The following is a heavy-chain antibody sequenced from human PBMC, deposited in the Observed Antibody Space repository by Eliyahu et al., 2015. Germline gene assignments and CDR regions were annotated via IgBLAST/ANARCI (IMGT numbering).Heavy chain of an antibody. CDR3: ARDEISAATAGY. CDR1: GFTVSSNY. V-gene: IGHV3-66*01. Sequence: EVQLVESGGGLVQPGGSLRLXCAXSGFTVSSNYMSWVRQAPGKGLGWVSVIYSGGSAYYADSVKGRFTISRDNSKNTLYLQMNSLRAEDTAVYYCARDEISAATAGYWGQGTLVTVSS. CDR2: IYSGGSA. D-gene: IGHD6-25*01. J-gene: IGHJ4*02.